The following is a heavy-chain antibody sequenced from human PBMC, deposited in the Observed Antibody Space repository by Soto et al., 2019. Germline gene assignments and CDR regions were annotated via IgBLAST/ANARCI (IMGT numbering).Heavy chain of an antibody. CDR2: ITSTSSTK. CDR3: ARRITMVRGPYYYYALAV. Sequence: GSLRLSCTASGFTFSSHARNWVRQAPGKGLEWLSYITSTSSTKSYADSVKGRFTISRDNAKNSLYLQMNSLRDEDTAVYYCARRITMVRGPYYYYALAVWGKGTTVTVSS. V-gene: IGHV3-48*02. CDR1: GFTFSSHA. J-gene: IGHJ6*04. D-gene: IGHD3-10*01.